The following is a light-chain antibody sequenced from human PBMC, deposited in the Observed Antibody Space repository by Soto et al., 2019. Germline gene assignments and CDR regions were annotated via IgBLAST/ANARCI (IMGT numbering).Light chain of an antibody. CDR2: LEGSGSY. CDR1: SGHSSYI. J-gene: IGLJ3*02. CDR3: ETWGSNTRV. Sequence: QPVLTQSSSASASLGSSVKLTCTLSSGHSSYIIAWHQQQPGKAPRYLMKLEGSGSYNKGSGVPDRFSGSSSGADRYLTISNLPFEDEADYYCETWGSNTRVFGGGTKLTVL. V-gene: IGLV4-60*02.